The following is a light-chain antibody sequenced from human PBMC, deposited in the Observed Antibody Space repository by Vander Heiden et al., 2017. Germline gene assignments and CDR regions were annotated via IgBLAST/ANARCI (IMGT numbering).Light chain of an antibody. Sequence: SSALTQPPPGAVSPGQTARITCSGDTLPQQYVYWYQQRPGQAPVLVMYKDSERPSGIPERFSGSSSGTTVTLTITGVQAEDEADYYCQSTDTSGPYVVFGGGTQLTVL. CDR1: TLPQQY. V-gene: IGLV3-25*03. J-gene: IGLJ3*02. CDR3: QSTDTSGPYVV. CDR2: KDS.